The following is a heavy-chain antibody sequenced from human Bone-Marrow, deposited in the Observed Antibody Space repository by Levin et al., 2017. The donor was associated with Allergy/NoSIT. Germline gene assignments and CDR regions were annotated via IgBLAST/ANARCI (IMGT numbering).Heavy chain of an antibody. J-gene: IGHJ4*02. CDR1: GYSFTTEW. D-gene: IGHD6-19*01. Sequence: RGESLKISCKGSGYSFTTEWIAWVRKVPGKGLEWMGIIYPGDSDTRYSPSFQGQVTISADKSITTAYLQWSSLKASDTAMYYCARQVAVAGRFDYWGQGTLVTVSS. CDR2: IYPGDSDT. V-gene: IGHV5-51*01. CDR3: ARQVAVAGRFDY.